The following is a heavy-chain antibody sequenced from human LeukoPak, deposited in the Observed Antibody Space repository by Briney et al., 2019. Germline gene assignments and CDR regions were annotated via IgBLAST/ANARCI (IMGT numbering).Heavy chain of an antibody. CDR3: ARQNDFRLDY. J-gene: IGHJ4*02. Sequence: GASLRISCKGSGYTFSSYWIGCVRQMPGKGLEWMGIIYPGDSDTRYSPSLQGQVTISVDTSIGTAYLQWSSLKASDTAIYYCARQNDFRLDYWGQGTLVTVSS. V-gene: IGHV5-51*01. CDR1: GYTFSSYW. CDR2: IYPGDSDT. D-gene: IGHD3-3*01.